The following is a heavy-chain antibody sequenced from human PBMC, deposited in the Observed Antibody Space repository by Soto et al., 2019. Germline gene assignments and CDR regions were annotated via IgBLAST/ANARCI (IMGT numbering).Heavy chain of an antibody. CDR3: TKNALQGAVAGPNWFDP. J-gene: IGHJ5*02. D-gene: IGHD6-19*01. Sequence: QPGGSLRLSCAASGFTFSNYAMNWVRQAPGKGLEWVSAISGSGGSTYYAGSVKGRFTISRDNSKNTLYVQMNSLRAEDTAVYYCTKNALQGAVAGPNWFDPWGQGTLVTVSS. V-gene: IGHV3-23*01. CDR1: GFTFSNYA. CDR2: ISGSGGST.